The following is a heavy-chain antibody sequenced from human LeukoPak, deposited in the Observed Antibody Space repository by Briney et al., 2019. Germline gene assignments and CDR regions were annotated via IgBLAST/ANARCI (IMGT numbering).Heavy chain of an antibody. V-gene: IGHV3-33*01. Sequence: GGSLRLSCAASGFTFSSYGMHWVRQAPGKGLEWVAVIWYDGSNKYYADSVKGRFTISRDNSKNTLYLQMNSLRAEDTAVYYCARDHGYGNGPLDYWGQGTLVTVSS. D-gene: IGHD5-18*01. CDR3: ARDHGYGNGPLDY. CDR1: GFTFSSYG. J-gene: IGHJ4*02. CDR2: IWYDGSNK.